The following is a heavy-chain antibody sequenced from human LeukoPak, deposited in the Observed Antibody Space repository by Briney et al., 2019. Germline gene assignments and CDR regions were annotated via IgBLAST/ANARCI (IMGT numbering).Heavy chain of an antibody. D-gene: IGHD1-20*01. J-gene: IGHJ4*02. CDR1: GGTFSSYA. V-gene: IGHV1-69*04. CDR3: ARDPVSGVGDY. Sequence: SVKVSCKASGGTFSSYAISWVRQAPGQGLEWMGRIIPILGTANYAQKFQGRVTITADKSTSTAYMELSSLRSEDTAVYYCARDPVSGVGDYWGQGTLVTVSS. CDR2: IIPILGTA.